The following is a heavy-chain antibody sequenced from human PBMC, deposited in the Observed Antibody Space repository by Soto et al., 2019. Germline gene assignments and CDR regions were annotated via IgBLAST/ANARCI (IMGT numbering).Heavy chain of an antibody. CDR3: AKDRQPDGLWPFDH. V-gene: IGHV3-23*01. D-gene: IGHD2-8*01. CDR1: GFTFSTYA. Sequence: GGSLRLSCAASGFTFSTYAMSLVRQAPGKGLEWVSGLYGNGGGITYADSVKGRFTISRDNSNNMLYLQMHSLRAEDTAVYYCAKDRQPDGLWPFDHWGQGPLVTVSS. J-gene: IGHJ4*02. CDR2: LYGNGGGI.